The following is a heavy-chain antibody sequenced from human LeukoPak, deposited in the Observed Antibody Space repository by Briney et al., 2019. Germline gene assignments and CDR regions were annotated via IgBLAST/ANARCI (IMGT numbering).Heavy chain of an antibody. CDR2: INPSGGTT. Sequence: ASVKVSCKASGYTFTSYYMHWARQAPGQGLEWMGIINPSGGTTNYAQKFQGRVTMTRDTSTSTVYMELSSLRSEDTAVYYCARGGTWTIYYFDYWGQGTLVTVSS. J-gene: IGHJ4*02. CDR3: ARGGTWTIYYFDY. V-gene: IGHV1-46*01. CDR1: GYTFTSYY. D-gene: IGHD3/OR15-3a*01.